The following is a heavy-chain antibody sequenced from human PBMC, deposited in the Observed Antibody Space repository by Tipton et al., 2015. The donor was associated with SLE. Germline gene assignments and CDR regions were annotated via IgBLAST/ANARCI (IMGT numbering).Heavy chain of an antibody. Sequence: TLSLTCTVSGGSISSYYWSWIRQPPGKGLEWIGYIYYSGRTNYNPSLKSRVTISVDTSKNQFSLKLSSVTATDTAVYYCSRPHIMAAAGDQAPTAFDIWGQGTMVTVSS. CDR3: SRPHIMAAAGDQAPTAFDI. CDR1: GGSISSYY. CDR2: IYYSGRT. V-gene: IGHV4-59*01. J-gene: IGHJ3*02. D-gene: IGHD6-13*01.